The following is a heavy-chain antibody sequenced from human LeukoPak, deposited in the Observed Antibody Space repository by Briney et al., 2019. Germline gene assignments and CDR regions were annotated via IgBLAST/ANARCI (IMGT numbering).Heavy chain of an antibody. CDR1: GFTFSSYD. Sequence: GGSLRLSCAASGFTFSSYDMHWVRQPTGKGLEWASAIGTAGDTYYSHSVKGRFTISRENAKNSLYLHMNSLSAGDTAIYYCAKDLSSEDYYYDSSGYRLGAFDIWGQGTMVTVSS. CDR3: AKDLSSEDYYYDSSGYRLGAFDI. J-gene: IGHJ3*02. V-gene: IGHV3-13*01. D-gene: IGHD3-22*01. CDR2: IGTAGDT.